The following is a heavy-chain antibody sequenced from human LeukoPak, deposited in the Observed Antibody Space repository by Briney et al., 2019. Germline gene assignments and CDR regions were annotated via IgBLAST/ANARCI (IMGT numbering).Heavy chain of an antibody. CDR3: AGQLVNEAWFDP. J-gene: IGHJ5*02. CDR1: GFAFSSYA. D-gene: IGHD6-6*01. V-gene: IGHV3-64*01. CDR2: ISSNGGST. Sequence: PGGSLRLSCAASGFAFSSYAMHWVRQAPGKGLEYVSAISSNGGSTYYANSVKGRFTISRDNSKNTLYLQMGSLRTEDTAVYYCAGQLVNEAWFDPWGQGTLVTVSS.